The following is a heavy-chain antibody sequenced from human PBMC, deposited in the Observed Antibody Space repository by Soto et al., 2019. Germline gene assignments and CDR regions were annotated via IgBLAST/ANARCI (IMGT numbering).Heavy chain of an antibody. D-gene: IGHD5-18*01. CDR3: AKIVYSSQEA. CDR2: ISYDGSNK. Sequence: PGGSLRLSCAASGFTSSSYGMHWVRQAPGKGLEWVAVISYDGSNKYYADSVKGRFTISRDNSKNTLYLQMNSLRAEDTAVYYCAKIVYSSQEAWGQGTLVTVSS. V-gene: IGHV3-30*18. J-gene: IGHJ4*02. CDR1: GFTSSSYG.